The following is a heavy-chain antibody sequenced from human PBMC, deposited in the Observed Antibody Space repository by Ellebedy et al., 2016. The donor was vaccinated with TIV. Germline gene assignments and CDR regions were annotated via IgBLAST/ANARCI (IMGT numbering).Heavy chain of an antibody. V-gene: IGHV3-30*03. D-gene: IGHD4-11*01. CDR2: ISYDGSNE. CDR3: ARGMTNHYFDY. CDR1: GFTFSSYG. J-gene: IGHJ4*02. Sequence: GESLKISCAASGFTFSSYGMNWVRQAPGKGLEWVAIISYDGSNEVYADSVKGRFTISRDNSKNTLSLQLNSLRADDTDVYYCARGMTNHYFDYWGQGTLVTVSS.